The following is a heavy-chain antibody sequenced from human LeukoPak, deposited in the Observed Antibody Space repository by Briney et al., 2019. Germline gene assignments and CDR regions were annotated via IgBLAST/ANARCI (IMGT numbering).Heavy chain of an antibody. D-gene: IGHD3-10*01. J-gene: IGHJ4*02. V-gene: IGHV3-21*01. CDR1: GFTFSSYS. Sequence: GGSLRLSCAASGFTFSSYSMNWVRQAPWKGLEWISSISSSSSYIYYGDSVKGRFTISRDNAKNSLYLQMNSLRAEDTAVYYCARGPRGVGYYWGQGTLVTVSS. CDR3: ARGPRGVGYY. CDR2: ISSSSSYI.